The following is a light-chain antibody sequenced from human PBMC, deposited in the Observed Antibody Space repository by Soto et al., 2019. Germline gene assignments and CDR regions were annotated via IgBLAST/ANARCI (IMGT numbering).Light chain of an antibody. V-gene: IGKV3-15*01. CDR2: GAS. Sequence: EIEMTQSPATLSVSPGERGTLSCRASQSVSSNLAWYQQKPGQAPRLLIYGASTRATGIPARFSGSRSGTEFTLTISSLQSEDFAVYYCQQYNNWPWTFGQGTKVEIK. CDR3: QQYNNWPWT. CDR1: QSVSSN. J-gene: IGKJ1*01.